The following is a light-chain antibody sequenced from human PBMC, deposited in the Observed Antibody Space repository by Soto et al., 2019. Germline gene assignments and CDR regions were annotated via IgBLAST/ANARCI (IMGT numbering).Light chain of an antibody. CDR2: DVS. CDR3: SSYTSSSTLYV. Sequence: QSALTQPASVAGSPGQSITISCTGTSSDVGGYNYVSWYQKHPGKAPKLMIYDVSNRPSGVSNRLSGSKSGNTASLTISGLQDEEEADYYCSSYTSSSTLYVFGTGTTLTVL. CDR1: SSDVGGYNY. V-gene: IGLV2-14*01. J-gene: IGLJ1*01.